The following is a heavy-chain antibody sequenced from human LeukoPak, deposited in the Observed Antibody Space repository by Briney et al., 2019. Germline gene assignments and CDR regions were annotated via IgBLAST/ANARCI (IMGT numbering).Heavy chain of an antibody. D-gene: IGHD3-10*01. CDR2: IYTTGST. V-gene: IGHV4-61*02. Sequence: SGTLSLTCTVSGASVSSASYYWSWIRQPAGKGLEWIGRIYTTGSTNYNPSLKSRVTISLDTSKNQFSLKLSAVTAADTAVYYCVRDLGVTLPFDYWGQGALVTVSS. CDR3: VRDLGVTLPFDY. J-gene: IGHJ4*02. CDR1: GASVSSASYY.